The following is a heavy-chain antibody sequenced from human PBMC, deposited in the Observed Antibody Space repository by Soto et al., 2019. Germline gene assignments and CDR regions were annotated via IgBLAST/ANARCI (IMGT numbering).Heavy chain of an antibody. J-gene: IGHJ6*02. V-gene: IGHV3-23*01. CDR2: ISGSGGST. CDR3: AKEIYSGYDSYGMDV. CDR1: GFAFSSYA. Sequence: PGGSLRLSCAASGFAFSSYAMSWVRQAPGKGLEWVSAISGSGGSTYYADSVKGRFTISRDNSKNTLYLQMNSLRAEDTAVYYCAKEIYSGYDSYGMDVWGQGTTVTVSS. D-gene: IGHD5-12*01.